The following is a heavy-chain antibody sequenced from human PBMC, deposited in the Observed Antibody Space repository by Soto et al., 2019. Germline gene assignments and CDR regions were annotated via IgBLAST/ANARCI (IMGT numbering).Heavy chain of an antibody. Sequence: ASVKFSCKASGYTFTSYDINWVRQATGQGLEWMGWMNPNSGNTGYAQKFQGRVTMTRNTSISTAYMELSSLRSEDTAVYYCARVQRRGGRYYYGMDVWGQGTTVTVSS. V-gene: IGHV1-8*01. CDR1: GYTFTSYD. CDR2: MNPNSGNT. D-gene: IGHD6-25*01. CDR3: ARVQRRGGRYYYGMDV. J-gene: IGHJ6*02.